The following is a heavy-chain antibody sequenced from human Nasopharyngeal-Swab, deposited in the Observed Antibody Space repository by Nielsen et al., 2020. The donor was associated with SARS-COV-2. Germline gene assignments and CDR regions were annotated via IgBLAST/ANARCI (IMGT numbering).Heavy chain of an antibody. CDR3: AQAVTVGGLLWSGGGGMDV. Sequence: GESLKISCAASGFTFSRYGMHWVRQAPGKGREWVAVISYDGSNKHYADSVKGRFTISIDNTKNTLYLQMTSLRAEDTAVYYCAQAVTVGGLLWSGGGGMDVWGQGTTVTVSS. V-gene: IGHV3-30*18. CDR1: GFTFSRYG. J-gene: IGHJ6*02. D-gene: IGHD3-10*01. CDR2: ISYDGSNK.